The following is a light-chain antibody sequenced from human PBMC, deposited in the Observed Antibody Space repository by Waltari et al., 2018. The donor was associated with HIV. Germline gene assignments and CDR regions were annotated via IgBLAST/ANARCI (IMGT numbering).Light chain of an antibody. J-gene: IGLJ1*01. CDR2: TNN. CDR1: SSTIGRNY. CDR3: AAWNDRLSGYV. Sequence: QSVLPHPPSASGTPGRGVPISCSGSSSTIGRNYVYWYPQLPGTAPKPLIYTNNQRPSGVPDRFSGSKSGTSASLAISGLRSEDEADYYCAAWNDRLSGYVFGTGTKVTV. V-gene: IGLV1-47*01.